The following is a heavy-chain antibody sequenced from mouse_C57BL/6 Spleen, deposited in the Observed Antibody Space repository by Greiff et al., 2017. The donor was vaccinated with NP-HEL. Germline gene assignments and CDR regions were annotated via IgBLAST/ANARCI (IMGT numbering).Heavy chain of an antibody. CDR2: IFPGSGST. V-gene: IGHV1-75*01. CDR1: GYTFTDYY. J-gene: IGHJ2*01. CDR3: ARRTGLVGDYFDY. Sequence: VQLQESGPELVKPGASVKISCKASGYTFTDYYINWVKQRPGQGLEWIGWIFPGSGSTYYNEKFKGKATLTVDKSSSTAYMLLSSLTSEDSAVYFCARRTGLVGDYFDYWGQGTTLTVSS. D-gene: IGHD1-1*01.